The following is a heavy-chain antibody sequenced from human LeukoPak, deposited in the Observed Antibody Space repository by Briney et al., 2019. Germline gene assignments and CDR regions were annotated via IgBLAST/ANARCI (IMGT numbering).Heavy chain of an antibody. CDR3: ARQRTNDDGHHVGGMDI. CDR1: GFTFSTSA. D-gene: IGHD4-23*01. Sequence: GGSLSLSCVASGFTFSTSAMNWVRQAAGKGLEWVANIKYDGSERNYVDSVKGRFAISKDNVKDSLYLQMNSLTADDTAVYYCARQRTNDDGHHVGGMDIWGQGTLVTVSS. J-gene: IGHJ3*02. V-gene: IGHV3-7*01. CDR2: IKYDGSER.